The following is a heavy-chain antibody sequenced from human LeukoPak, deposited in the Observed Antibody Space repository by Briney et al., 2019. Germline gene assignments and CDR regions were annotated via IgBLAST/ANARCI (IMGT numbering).Heavy chain of an antibody. CDR3: ADLLTMPTLRNH. Sequence: PGGSLRLSCVASGFTFSSYAMSWVRQAPGKGLEWVSAISDSGVNTYYADSVKGRFTISRDNSKNTLYLQMNSRSAEDTAFYYCADLLTMPTLRNHGGQRTLVTVSS. D-gene: IGHD1-14*01. CDR2: ISDSGVNT. V-gene: IGHV3-23*01. J-gene: IGHJ4*02. CDR1: GFTFSSYA.